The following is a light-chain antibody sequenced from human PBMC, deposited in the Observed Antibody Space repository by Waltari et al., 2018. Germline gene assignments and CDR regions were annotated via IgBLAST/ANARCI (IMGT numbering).Light chain of an antibody. CDR3: CSYAGTYLVI. V-gene: IGLV2-11*01. CDR2: DVN. J-gene: IGLJ2*01. CDR1: SSDIGSYNY. Sequence: QSALTQPRSVSGSPGQSVTISCTGTSSDIGSYNYVSWYQQYPGKAPKFIIYDVNKRSSGVPDRFSGSKSGNTASLTISGLQAEDEADYYCCSYAGTYLVIFGGGTKVTVL.